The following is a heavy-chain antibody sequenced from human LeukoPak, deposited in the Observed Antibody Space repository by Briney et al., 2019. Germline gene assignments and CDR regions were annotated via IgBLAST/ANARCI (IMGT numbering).Heavy chain of an antibody. D-gene: IGHD6-13*01. V-gene: IGHV4-59*01. J-gene: IGHJ1*01. CDR3: ARVSGSSWSPEYFQH. Sequence: SESLTLTCTVSGGSFSSYYGSWIRQPPGKGLEWIGYIYYSGSNTYNPSLKSRVTISVDTSKNHFSLKLSSVTAADTAVYYCARVSGSSWSPEYFQHCGRGTLATVSS. CDR1: GGSFSSYY. CDR2: IYYSGSN.